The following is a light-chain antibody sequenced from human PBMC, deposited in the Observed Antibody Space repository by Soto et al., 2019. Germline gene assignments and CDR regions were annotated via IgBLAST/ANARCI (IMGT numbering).Light chain of an antibody. CDR2: TNN. V-gene: IGLV1-44*01. Sequence: QSVLTQPPSASGTPGQRVTISCSGSISNIGGNTVNWYQQLPGTAPKLLMYTNNQRPSGVPDRFSGSKSGTSASLAISGLQSADEADYYCAAWDDSLNGVVFGGGTKVTVL. CDR3: AAWDDSLNGVV. CDR1: ISNIGGNT. J-gene: IGLJ2*01.